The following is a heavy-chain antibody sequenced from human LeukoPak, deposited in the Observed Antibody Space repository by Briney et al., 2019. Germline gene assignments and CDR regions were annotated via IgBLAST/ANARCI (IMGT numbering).Heavy chain of an antibody. Sequence: GASVKVSCKASGGTSSSYAISWVRQAPGQGLEWMGGIIPIFGTANYAQKFQGRVTITADESTSTAYMELSSLRSEDTAVYYCARDPRNGGGQYWGQGTLVTVSS. CDR3: ARDPRNGGGQY. D-gene: IGHD1-1*01. J-gene: IGHJ4*02. CDR1: GGTSSSYA. CDR2: IIPIFGTA. V-gene: IGHV1-69*13.